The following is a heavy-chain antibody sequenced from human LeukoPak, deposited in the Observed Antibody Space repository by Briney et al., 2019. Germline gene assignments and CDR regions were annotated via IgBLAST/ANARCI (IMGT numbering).Heavy chain of an antibody. D-gene: IGHD3-22*01. Sequence: GRSLRLSCAASGFTFSSYAMHWVRQAPGKGLEWVAVISYDGSNKYYADSVKGRFTISRDNSKNTLYLQMNSLRAEDTAVYYCARGLTYHYDSSGYPAFDYWGQGTLVTVSS. CDR1: GFTFSSYA. V-gene: IGHV3-30-3*01. CDR2: ISYDGSNK. CDR3: ARGLTYHYDSSGYPAFDY. J-gene: IGHJ4*02.